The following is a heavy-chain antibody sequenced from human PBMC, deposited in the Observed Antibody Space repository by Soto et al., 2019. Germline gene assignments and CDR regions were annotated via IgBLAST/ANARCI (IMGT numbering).Heavy chain of an antibody. D-gene: IGHD2-2*01. CDR1: GFTFINYA. V-gene: IGHV3-23*01. J-gene: IGHJ2*01. Sequence: EVQLLESGGGLVQPGGSLRLSCVGSGFTFINYAMNWVRQTPGKGLEWVSTLSGGGDRTFDADTVKGRFTISRDNSKNTVNLKMTSLRADDTAVYYCARKVLGSTSRPDWWYFDLWGRCTLVTVSS. CDR2: LSGGGDRT. CDR3: ARKVLGSTSRPDWWYFDL.